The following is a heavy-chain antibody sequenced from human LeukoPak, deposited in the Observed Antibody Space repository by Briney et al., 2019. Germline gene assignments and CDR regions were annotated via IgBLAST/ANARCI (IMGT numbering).Heavy chain of an antibody. CDR1: GYTLTELS. D-gene: IGHD2-2*01. Sequence: ASVKVSCKVSGYTLTELSMHWVRQAPGKGLEWMGGFDPEDGETIHAQKFQGRVTMTEDTSTDTAYMELSSLRSEDTAVYYCATLYCSSTSCYFPANYFDYWGQGTLVTVSS. CDR2: FDPEDGET. V-gene: IGHV1-24*01. CDR3: ATLYCSSTSCYFPANYFDY. J-gene: IGHJ4*02.